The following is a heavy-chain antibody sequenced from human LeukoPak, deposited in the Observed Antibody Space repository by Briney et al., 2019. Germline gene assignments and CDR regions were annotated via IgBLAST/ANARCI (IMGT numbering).Heavy chain of an antibody. CDR2: ITHSGAT. V-gene: IGHV4-34*01. CDR1: GGSLSGYY. J-gene: IGHJ4*02. CDR3: ARGALRRYHYYGANGTDY. Sequence: SETLSLTCGVYGGSLSGYYLSWIRQPPGKGLEWIGEITHSGATNYNPSLKSRVTLLLDTSKNQLSLILTSVTAADTAVYYCARGALRRYHYYGANGTDYWGQGSLVTVSS. D-gene: IGHD4/OR15-4a*01.